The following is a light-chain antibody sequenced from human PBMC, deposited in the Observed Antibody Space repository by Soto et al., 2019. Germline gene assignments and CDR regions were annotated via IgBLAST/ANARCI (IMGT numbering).Light chain of an antibody. Sequence: QSVLTQPPSVSGAPGQRVTISCTGTNSNIGADYGVQWYQQFPGTAPKLLIYGNNNRPSGVSDRFSGSKSATSASLAITGVQPGDEADYYCQSYDSNLVGLVFGAGTQLTVL. J-gene: IGLJ7*01. CDR2: GNN. V-gene: IGLV1-40*01. CDR1: NSNIGADYG. CDR3: QSYDSNLVGLV.